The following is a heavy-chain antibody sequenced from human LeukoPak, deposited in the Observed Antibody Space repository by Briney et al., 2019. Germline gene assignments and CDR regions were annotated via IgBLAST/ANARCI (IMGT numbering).Heavy chain of an antibody. CDR2: VSAYNGNT. CDR1: GYTFTSYG. Sequence: ASVKVSCKASGYTFTSYGISWVRQAPGQGLEWMGWVSAYNGNTNYAQKLQGRVTMTTDTSTSTAYMELRSLRSDDTAVYYCARSVVVPAALRFSAVDYWGQGTLVTVSS. J-gene: IGHJ4*02. CDR3: ARSVVVPAALRFSAVDY. V-gene: IGHV1-18*01. D-gene: IGHD2-2*01.